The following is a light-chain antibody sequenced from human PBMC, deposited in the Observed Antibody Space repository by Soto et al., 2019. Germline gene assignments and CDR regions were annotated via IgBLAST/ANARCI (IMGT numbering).Light chain of an antibody. CDR1: QSISSW. J-gene: IGKJ1*01. CDR2: DAS. Sequence: DIQMTQSPSTPSASVGDRVTITFRASQSISSWLAWYQQKPGKAPKLLIYDASSLESGVPSRFSGSGSGTEFTLTISSLQPDDSATYYCQQYNSYSPTFGQGTKVDIK. CDR3: QQYNSYSPT. V-gene: IGKV1-5*01.